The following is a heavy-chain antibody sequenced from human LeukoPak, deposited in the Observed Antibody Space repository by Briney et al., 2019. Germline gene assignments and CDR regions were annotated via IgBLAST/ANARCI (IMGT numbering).Heavy chain of an antibody. V-gene: IGHV4-4*07. D-gene: IGHD3-3*01. Sequence: SETLSLTCTVSGGSISSYYWSWIRQPAGKGLEWIGRIYTSGSTNYNPSLKSRVTISVDTSKNQFSLKLSSVIAADTAVYYCARERYDFWSGSLDYWGQGTLVTVSS. CDR3: ARERYDFWSGSLDY. CDR2: IYTSGST. J-gene: IGHJ4*02. CDR1: GGSISSYY.